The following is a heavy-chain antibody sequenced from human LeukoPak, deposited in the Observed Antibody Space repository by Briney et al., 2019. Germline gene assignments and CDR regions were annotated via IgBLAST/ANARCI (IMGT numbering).Heavy chain of an antibody. D-gene: IGHD5-24*01. Sequence: SETLSLTCTVSGGSISSNSYSWGWIRQPPGKGLEWIASMSYSGSTYYNPSLKSRVTISVDTSRNQFSLKLSSVTAADPAVYYCARVRWLQLGHFDYWGQGTLVTVSS. CDR1: GGSISSNSYS. J-gene: IGHJ4*02. V-gene: IGHV4-39*07. CDR3: ARVRWLQLGHFDY. CDR2: MSYSGST.